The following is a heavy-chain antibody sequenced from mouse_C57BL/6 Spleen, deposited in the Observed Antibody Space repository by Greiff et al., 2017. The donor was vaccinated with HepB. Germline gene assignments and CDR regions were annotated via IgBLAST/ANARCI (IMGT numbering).Heavy chain of an antibody. CDR2: IYPRSGNT. D-gene: IGHD2-4*01. CDR3: ARSTNYDYDGYYAMDY. CDR1: GYTFTSYG. Sequence: QVQLQQSGAELARPGASVKLSCKASGYTFTSYGISWVKQRTGQGLEWIGEIYPRSGNTYYNEKFKGKATLTADKSSSAAYMELRSLTSEDSAVYFCARSTNYDYDGYYAMDYWGQGTSVTVSS. J-gene: IGHJ4*01. V-gene: IGHV1-81*01.